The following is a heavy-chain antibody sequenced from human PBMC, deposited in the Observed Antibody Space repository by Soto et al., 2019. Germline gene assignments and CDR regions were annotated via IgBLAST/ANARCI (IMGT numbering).Heavy chain of an antibody. CDR2: IYYSGST. CDR3: ARVVDYYDSSGYYYYFDY. D-gene: IGHD3-22*01. V-gene: IGHV4-59*01. Sequence: SETLSLTCTVSGCSISSYYWSWIRQPPGKGLEWIGYIYYSGSTNYNPSLKSRVTISVDTSKNQFSLKLSSVTAADTAVYYCARVVDYYDSSGYYYYFDYWGQGTLVTVSS. J-gene: IGHJ4*02. CDR1: GCSISSYY.